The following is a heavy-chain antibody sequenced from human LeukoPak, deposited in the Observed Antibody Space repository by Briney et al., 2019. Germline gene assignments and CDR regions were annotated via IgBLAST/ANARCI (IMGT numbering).Heavy chain of an antibody. CDR3: TRAYYDISAYYDT. D-gene: IGHD3-22*01. V-gene: IGHV3-73*01. Sequence: GSLKLSCAASGFTFSGSAIHWVRQASGKGLEWVGRIRSKPNNYATTYAASVEGRFTISRDDSQNTAYLQMNGLKTEDTAVYYCTRAYYDISAYYDTWGQGTLVTVSS. J-gene: IGHJ5*02. CDR2: IRSKPNNYAT. CDR1: GFTFSGSA.